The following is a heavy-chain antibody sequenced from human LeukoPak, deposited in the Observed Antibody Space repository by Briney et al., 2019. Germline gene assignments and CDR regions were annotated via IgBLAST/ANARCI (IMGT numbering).Heavy chain of an antibody. CDR1: GGSFSGYY. D-gene: IGHD1-1*01. Sequence: SETLSLTCAVYGGSFSGYYWNWIRQPPGKGLEWIGEIYHSGSTNYNPSLKSRVTISVDKSKNQFSLKLSSVTAADTAVYYCARAGGQKPSFDYWGQGTLVTVPS. V-gene: IGHV4-34*01. J-gene: IGHJ4*02. CDR2: IYHSGST. CDR3: ARAGGQKPSFDY.